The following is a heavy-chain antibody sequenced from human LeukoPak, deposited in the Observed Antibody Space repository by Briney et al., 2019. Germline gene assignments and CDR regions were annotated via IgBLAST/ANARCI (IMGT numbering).Heavy chain of an antibody. V-gene: IGHV4-34*01. CDR2: INHSGST. CDR1: GGSFSGYY. J-gene: IGHJ6*02. Sequence: SETLSLTCAVYGGSFSGYYWSWIRQPPGKGLEWIGKINHSGSTNYNPSLKSRVTISVDTSKNQFSLKLSSVTAADTAVYYCARGRLGYCSGGSCARYYGMDVWGQGTTVTVSS. CDR3: ARGRLGYCSGGSCARYYGMDV. D-gene: IGHD2-15*01.